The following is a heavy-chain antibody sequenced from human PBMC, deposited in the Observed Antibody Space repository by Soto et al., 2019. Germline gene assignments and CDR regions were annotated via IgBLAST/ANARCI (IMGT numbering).Heavy chain of an antibody. CDR1: GGSVSSGSYY. Sequence: SETLSLTCTVSGGSVSSGSYYWSWIRQPPGKGLEWIRYIYYSGSTNYNPSLKSRVTISVDTSKNQFSLKLSSVTAADTAVYYCARGQYYYYGMDVWGQGTTVTVSS. V-gene: IGHV4-61*01. CDR3: ARGQYYYYGMDV. J-gene: IGHJ6*02. CDR2: IYYSGST.